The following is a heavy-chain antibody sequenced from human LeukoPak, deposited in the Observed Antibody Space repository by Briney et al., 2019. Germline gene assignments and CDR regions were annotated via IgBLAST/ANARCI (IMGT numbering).Heavy chain of an antibody. CDR1: GGSISSSNW. D-gene: IGHD3-10*01. V-gene: IGHV4-4*02. CDR2: IYHRGST. J-gene: IGHJ4*02. Sequence: SGTLSLTCAVSGGSISSSNWWSWVRQPPGKGLEWIGEIYHRGSTNYNPSLKSRVTISVDKSKNQFSLKLSSVTAADTAVYYCAMLKYYGSGSYDYWGQGTLVTVSS. CDR3: AMLKYYGSGSYDY.